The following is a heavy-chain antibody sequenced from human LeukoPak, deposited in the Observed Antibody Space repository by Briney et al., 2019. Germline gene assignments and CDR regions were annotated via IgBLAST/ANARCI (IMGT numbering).Heavy chain of an antibody. CDR3: ARDRPSVAGTGSDAFDI. J-gene: IGHJ3*02. V-gene: IGHV3-74*01. CDR1: GFTFSSYW. CDR2: INSDGSST. D-gene: IGHD1-1*01. Sequence: GGSLRLSCAASGFTFSSYWMHWDRQAPGKGLVWVSRINSDGSSTSYADSVKGRFTISRDNAKNTLYLQMNSLRAEDTAVYYCARDRPSVAGTGSDAFDIWGQGTMVTVSS.